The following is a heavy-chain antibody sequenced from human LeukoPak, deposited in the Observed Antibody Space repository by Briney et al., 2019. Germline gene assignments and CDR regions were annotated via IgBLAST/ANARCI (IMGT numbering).Heavy chain of an antibody. CDR3: ARHGPIRLLWFGELQYNWFDP. J-gene: IGHJ5*02. CDR2: ISSSGSTI. Sequence: PGGSLRLSCAASGFTFSDYYMSWIRQAPGKGLEWVSYISSSGSTIYYADSVKGRFTISRDNAKNSLYLQMNSLRAEDTAVYYCARHGPIRLLWFGELQYNWFDPWGQGTLVTVSS. CDR1: GFTFSDYY. V-gene: IGHV3-11*01. D-gene: IGHD3-10*01.